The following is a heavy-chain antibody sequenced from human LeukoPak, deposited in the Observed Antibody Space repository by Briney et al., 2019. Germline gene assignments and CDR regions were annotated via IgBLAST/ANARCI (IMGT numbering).Heavy chain of an antibody. V-gene: IGHV3-30*02. CDR2: IRYDASNK. CDR1: GFTFSDYG. CDR3: AKDFSSSSLGSWCFDL. D-gene: IGHD6-13*01. Sequence: GGSLRLSCAASGFTFSDYGMHWVRQAPGKGLEWVAFIRYDASNKYYGDSVKGRFTVSRDNVKNTLYLQMNSLRTEDTAVYYCAKDFSSSSLGSWCFDLWGRGALVTVYS. J-gene: IGHJ2*01.